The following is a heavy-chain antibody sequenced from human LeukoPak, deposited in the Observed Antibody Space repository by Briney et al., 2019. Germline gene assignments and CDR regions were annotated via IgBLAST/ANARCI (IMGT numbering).Heavy chain of an antibody. CDR3: ARETLEDYGDLGDFDY. Sequence: SGGSLRLSCAASGFTFSSYAMHWVRQAPGKGLEWVAVISYDGSNKYYADSVKGRFTISRDNSKNTLYLQMNSLRAEDTAVYYCARETLEDYGDLGDFDYWGQGTLVTVSS. CDR1: GFTFSSYA. CDR2: ISYDGSNK. D-gene: IGHD4-17*01. J-gene: IGHJ4*02. V-gene: IGHV3-30-3*01.